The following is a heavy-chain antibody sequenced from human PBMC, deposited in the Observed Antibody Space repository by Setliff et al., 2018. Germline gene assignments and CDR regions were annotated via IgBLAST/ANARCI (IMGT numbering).Heavy chain of an antibody. J-gene: IGHJ6*03. CDR2: IYTSWST. V-gene: IGHV4-61*09. CDR1: GDSISSRRNY. D-gene: IGHD3-3*01. CDR3: ARMSGFQYIDV. Sequence: KASETLSLTCTVSGDSISSRRNYWGWFRQPAGKELEWIGQIYTSWSTNYNPSLKSRVTISLDTSKNQFSLSLTSVTAEDTAVYYCARMSGFQYIDVWDKGTTVTSP.